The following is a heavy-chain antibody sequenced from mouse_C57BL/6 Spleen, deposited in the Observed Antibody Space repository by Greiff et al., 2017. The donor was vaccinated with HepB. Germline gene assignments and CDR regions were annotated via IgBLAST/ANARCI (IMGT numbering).Heavy chain of an antibody. CDR2: ISSGGSYT. J-gene: IGHJ3*01. D-gene: IGHD2-3*01. Sequence: EVKLVESGGDLVKPGGSLKLSCAASGFTFSSYGMSWVRQTPDKRLEWVATISSGGSYTYYPDSVKGRFTISRDNAKNTLYLQMSSLKSEDTAMYYCARHLGYEGYSPFAYWGQGTLVTVSA. CDR1: GFTFSSYG. CDR3: ARHLGYEGYSPFAY. V-gene: IGHV5-6*01.